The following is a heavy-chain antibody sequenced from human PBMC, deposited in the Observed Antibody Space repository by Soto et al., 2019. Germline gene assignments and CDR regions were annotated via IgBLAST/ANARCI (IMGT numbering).Heavy chain of an antibody. D-gene: IGHD6-13*01. V-gene: IGHV1-69*13. Sequence: ASVKVSCKASGGTFSSYAISWVRQAPGQGLEWMGGIIPIFGTANYAQKFQGRVTITADESTSTAYMELSSLRSEDTAVYYCARDWYSTSLGVDSVWYYYGMDVWGQGTTVTVSS. CDR2: IIPIFGTA. J-gene: IGHJ6*02. CDR1: GGTFSSYA. CDR3: ARDWYSTSLGVDSVWYYYGMDV.